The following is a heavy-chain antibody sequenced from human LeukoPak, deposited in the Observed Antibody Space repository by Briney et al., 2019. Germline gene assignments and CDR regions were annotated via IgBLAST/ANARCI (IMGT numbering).Heavy chain of an antibody. Sequence: GGSLSLSCAASGFTFSSYWMSWVRQAPGKGLEWVANIKQDGSEKYYVDSVKGRFTISRDNAKNSLYLQMNSLRAEDTAVYYCGRDGYSYGYSAFDIWGQGTMVTVSS. D-gene: IGHD5-18*01. V-gene: IGHV3-7*01. CDR3: GRDGYSYGYSAFDI. J-gene: IGHJ3*02. CDR2: IKQDGSEK. CDR1: GFTFSSYW.